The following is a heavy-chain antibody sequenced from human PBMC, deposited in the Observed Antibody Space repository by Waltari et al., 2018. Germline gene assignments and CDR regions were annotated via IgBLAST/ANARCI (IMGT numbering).Heavy chain of an antibody. CDR2: IKTGKGDT. CDR3: AGGVHSTAWIVDY. Sequence: QVQLVQSGAEVKKPGASVKVSCMTSGYTFTSHGMHWGRQAPGQMPEWMGWIKTGKGDTRYSQKFQIRVTFTRDTSARTVSGELSSLISEDTAVYYCAGGVHSTAWIVDYWGQGTLVTVSS. D-gene: IGHD6-13*01. J-gene: IGHJ4*02. V-gene: IGHV1-3*04. CDR1: GYTFTSHG.